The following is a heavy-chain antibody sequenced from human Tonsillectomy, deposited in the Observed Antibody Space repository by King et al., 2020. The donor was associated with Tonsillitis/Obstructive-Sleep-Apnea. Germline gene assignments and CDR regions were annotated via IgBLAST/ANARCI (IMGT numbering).Heavy chain of an antibody. D-gene: IGHD2-21*01. J-gene: IGHJ6*03. V-gene: IGHV1-18*01. CDR3: ARAYCRGDCYPPYYYYYYMDV. CDR1: GYTFTNYD. CDR2: ISVYKGHT. Sequence: VQLVESGAEVKKPGASVNVSCKASGYTFTNYDIIWVRQAPGQGLEWMGWISVYKGHTNYAQKFLGRVTMTTDTSTSTAYMELRSLRSDDTGVYYCARAYCRGDCYPPYYYYYYMDVWGKGTTVTVSS.